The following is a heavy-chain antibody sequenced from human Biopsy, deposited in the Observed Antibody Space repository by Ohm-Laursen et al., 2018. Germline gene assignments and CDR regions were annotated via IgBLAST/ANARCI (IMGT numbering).Heavy chain of an antibody. CDR1: GGSISNYY. CDR2: IYSSGST. D-gene: IGHD3-22*01. Sequence: SETLSLTCTVSGGSISNYYWSWIRQPAGKGLEWIGRIYSSGSTNYNPSLKSRVTISVDTSKNHFSLRLRSVTPADTAIYYCARDRGYYSDRTVPGYFDLWGRGTLVTVSS. CDR3: ARDRGYYSDRTVPGYFDL. J-gene: IGHJ2*01. V-gene: IGHV4-4*07.